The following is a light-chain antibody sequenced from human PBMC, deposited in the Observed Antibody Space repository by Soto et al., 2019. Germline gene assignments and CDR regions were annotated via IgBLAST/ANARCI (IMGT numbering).Light chain of an antibody. CDR3: QQYKSYSNS. V-gene: IGKV1-5*01. J-gene: IGKJ2*03. CDR1: QTISSW. CDR2: DAS. Sequence: DIQMTQSPSTLSASVGERVTITCRASQTISSWLAWYQQKPGIAPKLLSYDASTLKSGVPSRFSGSGSDKEFTLTISSLQPDDFATYYCQQYKSYSNSFGQGTKLEIK.